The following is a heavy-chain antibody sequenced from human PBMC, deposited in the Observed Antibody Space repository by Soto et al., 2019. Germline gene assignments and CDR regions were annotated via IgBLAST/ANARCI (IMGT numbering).Heavy chain of an antibody. V-gene: IGHV4-59*01. CDR3: ARGHPIGSYHYYYYGMDV. Sequence: SETLSLTCTVSGGSISSYYWSWIRQPPGKGLEWIGYIYYSGSTNYNPSLKSRVTISVDTSKNQFSLKLSSVTAADTAVYYCARGHPIGSYHYYYYGMDVWGQGTTVTVSS. CDR2: IYYSGST. CDR1: GGSISSYY. D-gene: IGHD1-26*01. J-gene: IGHJ6*02.